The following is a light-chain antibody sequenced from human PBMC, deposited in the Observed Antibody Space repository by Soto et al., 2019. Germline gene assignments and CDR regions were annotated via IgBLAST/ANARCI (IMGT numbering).Light chain of an antibody. CDR2: GTS. J-gene: IGKJ1*01. V-gene: IGKV3-20*01. CDR3: HQFGDSPHT. CDR1: QSLSVSY. Sequence: EIVLTQSPGTLSLSPGDRATLSCRASQSLSVSYLAWYQQRPGQAPRLLIYGTSTRATGIPDRFSGSGSGRDFTLAISRLEPEDFAVYYCHQFGDSPHTFGQGTKVDIK.